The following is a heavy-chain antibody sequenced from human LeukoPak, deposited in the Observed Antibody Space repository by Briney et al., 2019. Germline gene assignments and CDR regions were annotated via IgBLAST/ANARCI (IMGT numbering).Heavy chain of an antibody. CDR3: AKEMYGGHKEKFDY. Sequence: TGGSLRLSCAASGFTFSSYGMHWVRQAPGKGLEWVAVIWYDGSNKYYADSVKGRFTISRDNSKNTLYLQMNSLRAEDTAVYYCAKEMYGGHKEKFDYWGQGTLVTVSS. V-gene: IGHV3-33*06. CDR1: GFTFSSYG. J-gene: IGHJ4*02. D-gene: IGHD4/OR15-4a*01. CDR2: IWYDGSNK.